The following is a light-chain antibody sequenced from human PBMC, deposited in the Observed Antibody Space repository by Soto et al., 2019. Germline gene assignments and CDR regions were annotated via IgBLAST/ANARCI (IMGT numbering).Light chain of an antibody. V-gene: IGKV3-20*01. CDR3: QQYGRSVT. CDR1: QSISSSY. CDR2: GAS. J-gene: IGKJ4*01. Sequence: EIVLTQSPGTLALSPGERGTLSCRASQSISSSYLAWYQQKPGQAPRLLIYGASSRATGIPDRFSGSGSGTDFTLTISRLEPEDFAVYYCQQYGRSVTFGGGTKVEIK.